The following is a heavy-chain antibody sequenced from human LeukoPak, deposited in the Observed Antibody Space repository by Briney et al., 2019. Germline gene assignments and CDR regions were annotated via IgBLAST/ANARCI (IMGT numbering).Heavy chain of an antibody. V-gene: IGHV3-21*03. Sequence: GGSLRLSCAASGFTFSSYSMNWVRQAPGKGLEWVSSISSSSSYIYYADSVKGRFTISRDNAKNSLYLQMNSLRAEDTAVYYCARVVSLVTTADYYYYYMDVWGKGTTVTISS. CDR1: GFTFSSYS. CDR3: ARVVSLVTTADYYYYYMDV. D-gene: IGHD4-17*01. CDR2: ISSSSSYI. J-gene: IGHJ6*03.